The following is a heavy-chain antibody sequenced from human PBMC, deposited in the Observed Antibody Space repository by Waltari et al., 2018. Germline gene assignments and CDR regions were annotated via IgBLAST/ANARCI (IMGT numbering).Heavy chain of an antibody. J-gene: IGHJ6*02. CDR3: ARVATKTYSSPVPGRPYYYGMDV. CDR1: GFTFSRYW. Sequence: EEQLVESGGGLAQPGASLRLSCAASGFTFSRYWMDWVRQATGKGLVWVSRISSDGSSTTYADSVKGRFTISRDNAKNTLYVQMNRLRAEDTAVYYCARVATKTYSSPVPGRPYYYGMDVWGQGTTVTVSS. CDR2: ISSDGSST. D-gene: IGHD3-22*01. V-gene: IGHV3-74*01.